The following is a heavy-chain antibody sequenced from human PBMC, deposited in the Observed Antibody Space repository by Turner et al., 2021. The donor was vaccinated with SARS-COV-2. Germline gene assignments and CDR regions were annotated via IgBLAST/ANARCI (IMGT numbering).Heavy chain of an antibody. CDR3: ARESLYGDYGGAFDI. Sequence: QVQLVESGGGVVQPGRSLRLSCAASGFTFSIYGMHWVRQAPGKGLEWVTVIWFDGSNKYYADSGKGRFTISRDNSKNTLYLQMNSLRAEDTALYYCARESLYGDYGGAFDIWGQGTMVTVSS. CDR2: IWFDGSNK. D-gene: IGHD4-17*01. J-gene: IGHJ3*02. V-gene: IGHV3-33*01. CDR1: GFTFSIYG.